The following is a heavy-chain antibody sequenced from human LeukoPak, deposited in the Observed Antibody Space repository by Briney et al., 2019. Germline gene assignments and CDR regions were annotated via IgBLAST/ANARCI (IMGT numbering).Heavy chain of an antibody. Sequence: GGSLRLSCAASGFTFSSYSMNWVRQAPGKGLEWVSSISSSSSYIYYADSVKGRFTISRDNAKNSLYLQMNSLRAEDTAVYYCARAPREWLLGYYFEYWGQGTLATVSS. V-gene: IGHV3-21*01. CDR2: ISSSSSYI. CDR3: ARAPREWLLGYYFEY. D-gene: IGHD3-3*01. CDR1: GFTFSSYS. J-gene: IGHJ4*02.